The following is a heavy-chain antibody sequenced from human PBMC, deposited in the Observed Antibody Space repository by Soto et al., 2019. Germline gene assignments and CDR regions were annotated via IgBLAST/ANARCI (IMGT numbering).Heavy chain of an antibody. CDR2: ITPIIDTP. CDR1: GGIFNNNA. D-gene: IGHD2-21*01. V-gene: IGHV1-69*01. CDR3: ARDDIGYCGGYTCFVFDS. Sequence: QVQLVQSGAEVKMPGSSVRVSCKASGGIFNNNAFSWVRQAPGQGLEWMGGITPIIDTPTYAQRFQDRVTFSADESTSTSYMELGSLTPEDSAVYFCARDDIGYCGGYTCFVFDSWGQGTMVIVSS. J-gene: IGHJ4*02.